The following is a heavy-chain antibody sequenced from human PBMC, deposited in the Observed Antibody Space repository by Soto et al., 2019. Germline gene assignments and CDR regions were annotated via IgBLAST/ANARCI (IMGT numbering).Heavy chain of an antibody. J-gene: IGHJ6*02. Sequence: SETLSLTCTVSGGSISSGGYYWSRIRQHPGKGLEWIGYIYYSGSTYYNPSLKSRVTISVDTSKSQFSLKLSSVTAADTAVYYCARGDGTDYYYYYGMDVWGQGTTVTVSS. V-gene: IGHV4-31*03. D-gene: IGHD2-21*02. CDR3: ARGDGTDYYYYYGMDV. CDR1: GGSISSGGYY. CDR2: IYYSGST.